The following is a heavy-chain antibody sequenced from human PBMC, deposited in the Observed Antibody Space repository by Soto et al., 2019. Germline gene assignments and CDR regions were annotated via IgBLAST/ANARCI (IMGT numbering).Heavy chain of an antibody. Sequence: GXSXKVSFKASGYTXTSYYMDLVRQAPGQGLEWMGIINPSGGSTSYAKKLQGRVTMTRDTSTRTVYMELSSLRSEDTAVYYCAREVSGGRYFFDYWGQGTLGTVSS. V-gene: IGHV1-46*01. D-gene: IGHD1-26*01. CDR3: AREVSGGRYFFDY. J-gene: IGHJ4*02. CDR1: GYTXTSYY. CDR2: INPSGGST.